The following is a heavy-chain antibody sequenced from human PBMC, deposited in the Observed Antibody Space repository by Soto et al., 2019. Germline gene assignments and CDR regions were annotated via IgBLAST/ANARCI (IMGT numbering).Heavy chain of an antibody. Sequence: QVQLQESGPGLVKPSQTLSLTCTVSGGSISSGDYYWSWIRQPPGKGLEWIGYIYYSGSTYYNPSLKSRVTISVDTSKNQLSLKLSSVTAADTAVYYCARSIVLMVYAIPYYYYYGMDVWGQGTTVTVSS. CDR1: GGSISSGDYY. V-gene: IGHV4-30-4*01. CDR3: ARSIVLMVYAIPYYYYYGMDV. J-gene: IGHJ6*02. CDR2: IYYSGST. D-gene: IGHD2-8*01.